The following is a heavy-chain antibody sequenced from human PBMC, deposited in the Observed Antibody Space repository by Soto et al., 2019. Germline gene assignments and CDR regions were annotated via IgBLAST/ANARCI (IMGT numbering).Heavy chain of an antibody. D-gene: IGHD2-2*03. V-gene: IGHV4-39*01. Sequence: PSETLSLTCTVSGGSISSSSYYWGWIRQPPGKGLEWIGSIYYSGSTYYNPSLKSRVTISVDTSKNQFSLKLSSVTAADTAVYYCARHLGYCSSTSCYFDYWGQATLVTVSS. J-gene: IGHJ4*02. CDR1: GGSISSSSYY. CDR2: IYYSGST. CDR3: ARHLGYCSSTSCYFDY.